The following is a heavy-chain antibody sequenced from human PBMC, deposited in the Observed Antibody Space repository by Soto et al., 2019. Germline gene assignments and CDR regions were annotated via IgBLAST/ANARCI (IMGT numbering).Heavy chain of an antibody. CDR2: IIPILGIA. CDR1: GYTFTSYG. Sequence: SVKVSCKASGYTFTSYGISWVRQAPGQGLEWMGRIIPILGIANYAQKFQGRVTITADKSTSTAYMELSSLRSEDTAVYYCARGRDSSGWYVLDYWGQGTLVTVSS. D-gene: IGHD6-19*01. J-gene: IGHJ4*02. CDR3: ARGRDSSGWYVLDY. V-gene: IGHV1-69*04.